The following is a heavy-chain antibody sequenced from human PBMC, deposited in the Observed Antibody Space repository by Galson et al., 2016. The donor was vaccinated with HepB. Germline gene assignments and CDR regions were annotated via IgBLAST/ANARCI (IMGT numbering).Heavy chain of an antibody. CDR3: ARDRGAPAAISIYNWFDP. V-gene: IGHV1-3*01. CDR1: GYTFTSYA. Sequence: SVKVSCKASGYTFTSYAMHWVRQAPGQRLEWMGWINAGNGNTKYSQKFQGGVTIARDTSASTAYMELSSLRSEDTAVYYCARDRGAPAAISIYNWFDPWGQGTLVTVSS. CDR2: INAGNGNT. J-gene: IGHJ5*02. D-gene: IGHD2-2*01.